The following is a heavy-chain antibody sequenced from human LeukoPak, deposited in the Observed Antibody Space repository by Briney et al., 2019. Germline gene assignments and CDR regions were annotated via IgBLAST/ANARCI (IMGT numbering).Heavy chain of an antibody. J-gene: IGHJ3*01. CDR1: GGSISSTSYY. D-gene: IGHD3-22*01. V-gene: IGHV4-39*01. CDR2: IYYSGST. CDR3: AKAGVRYFDSSGLYAFDF. Sequence: PSETLSLTCAVSGGSISSTSYYWAWIRQPPGKGLEWIGTIYYSGSTYHNPSLKSRVTLSVDTSRNQYSLRLSSVDAADTAVYYCAKAGVRYFDSSGLYAFDFWGQGTTVTVSS.